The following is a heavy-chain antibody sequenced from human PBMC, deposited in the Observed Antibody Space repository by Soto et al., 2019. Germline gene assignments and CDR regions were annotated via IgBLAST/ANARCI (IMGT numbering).Heavy chain of an antibody. Sequence: VQLQQWGAGLLKPSETLSLTCAVYGGSFSGYHWSWFRQPPGKGLEWIGEINPSGSINYNPSLKSRVTISVDTSKNQFSLNLSSVTAADTAVYYCATFVGATTVTRGSPRDSWGQGTLVTVSS. CDR1: GGSFSGYH. CDR3: ATFVGATTVTRGSPRDS. V-gene: IGHV4-34*01. J-gene: IGHJ4*02. D-gene: IGHD4-4*01. CDR2: INPSGSI.